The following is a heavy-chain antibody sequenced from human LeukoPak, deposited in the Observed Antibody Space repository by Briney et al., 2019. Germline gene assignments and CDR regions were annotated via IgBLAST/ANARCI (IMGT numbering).Heavy chain of an antibody. J-gene: IGHJ6*03. CDR2: ISSSGSTI. Sequence: PGGSLRLSCAASGFTFSSYEMNWVRQAPGKGLEWVSYISSSGSTIYYADSVKGRFTISRDNAKNSLYLQMNSLRAEDTAVYYCAAVIGYCSGGSCYGGYYYYCMDVWGKGTTVTVSS. V-gene: IGHV3-48*03. CDR3: AAVIGYCSGGSCYGGYYYYCMDV. D-gene: IGHD2-15*01. CDR1: GFTFSSYE.